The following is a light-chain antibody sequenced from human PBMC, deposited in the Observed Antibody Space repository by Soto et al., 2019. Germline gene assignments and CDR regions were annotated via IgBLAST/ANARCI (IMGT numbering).Light chain of an antibody. CDR1: SSDVGGYNY. V-gene: IGLV2-14*03. CDR3: ISYTSGTTLSV. Sequence: QSALTQPASVSGSPGQSITISCTGTSSDVGGYNYVSWYQHHPGEAPRLLIYDVTNRPSGVSNRFSGSKSGNTASLTISGLQPEDEADYYCISYTSGTTLSVFATGTKVTVL. CDR2: DVT. J-gene: IGLJ1*01.